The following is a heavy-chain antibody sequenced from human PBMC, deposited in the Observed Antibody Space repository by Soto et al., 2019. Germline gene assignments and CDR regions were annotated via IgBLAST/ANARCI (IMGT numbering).Heavy chain of an antibody. CDR1: GFTFNSYA. CDR3: ASLLAPYSSGWSWTPDY. CDR2: MSGSSDNT. Sequence: GGSLRLSCAASGFTFNSYAMSWVRQAPGKGLEWVSAMSGSSDNTYYADSVKGRFTISRDNSKNTLYLQMNSLRAEDTAVYYCASLLAPYSSGWSWTPDYWGQGTLVTVSS. J-gene: IGHJ4*02. D-gene: IGHD6-19*01. V-gene: IGHV3-23*01.